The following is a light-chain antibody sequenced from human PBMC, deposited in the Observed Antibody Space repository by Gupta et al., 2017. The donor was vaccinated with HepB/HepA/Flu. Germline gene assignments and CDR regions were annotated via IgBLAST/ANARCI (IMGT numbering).Light chain of an antibody. Sequence: QPALTQPRSVSGSPGQSATISCTGTSRDVGYYNYVSWYHQHPGKAPKLIIYDLTKRPAGVPDRFSGSKSGNTASLTISGLQAEDEADYYCCSYSATYSFELFGGGTKLTVL. V-gene: IGLV2-11*01. J-gene: IGLJ2*01. CDR2: DLT. CDR3: CSYSATYSFEL. CDR1: SRDVGYYNY.